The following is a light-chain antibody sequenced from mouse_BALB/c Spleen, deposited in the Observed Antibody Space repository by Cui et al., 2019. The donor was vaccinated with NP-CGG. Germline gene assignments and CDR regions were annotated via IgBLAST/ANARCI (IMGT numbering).Light chain of an antibody. Sequence: AVVTQASALTTSPGETVTLTCRSSTGAVTTSNYANWVQEKPDHLFTGLIGGTNNRAPGVPARFSGSLIGDKAALTITGAQTEDEAIYFCARWYSNHWVFGGGTKLTVL. CDR1: TGAVTTSNY. V-gene: IGLV1*01. CDR3: ARWYSNHWV. J-gene: IGLJ1*01. CDR2: GTN.